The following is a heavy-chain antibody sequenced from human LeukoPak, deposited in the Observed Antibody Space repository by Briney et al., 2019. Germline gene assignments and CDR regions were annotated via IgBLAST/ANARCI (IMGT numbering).Heavy chain of an antibody. CDR1: GGSISSYY. CDR2: IYYSGST. CDR3: ARENSVLLWFGESYYYYGMDV. J-gene: IGHJ6*02. Sequence: SETLSLTCTVSGGSISSYYWSWIRQPPGKGLEWIGHIYYSGSTNYNPSLKSRVTISIDTSKNQFSLKLSSVTAADTAVYYCARENSVLLWFGESYYYYGMDVWGQGTTVTVSS. D-gene: IGHD3-10*01. V-gene: IGHV4-59*12.